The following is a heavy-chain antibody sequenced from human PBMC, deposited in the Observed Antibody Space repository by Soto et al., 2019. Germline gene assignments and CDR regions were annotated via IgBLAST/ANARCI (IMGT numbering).Heavy chain of an antibody. V-gene: IGHV4-59*01. CDR1: GGSINSYY. D-gene: IGHD1-26*01. CDR3: ARRYGGNFDY. CDR2: IYYSGST. J-gene: IGHJ4*02. Sequence: PSETLPLTCTVSGGSINSYYWSWIRQPPGKGLEWIGYIYYSGSTNYNPSLKSRVTISVDTSKNQFSLKLRSVTGADTAVYYCARRYGGNFDYWGQGTLVTVS.